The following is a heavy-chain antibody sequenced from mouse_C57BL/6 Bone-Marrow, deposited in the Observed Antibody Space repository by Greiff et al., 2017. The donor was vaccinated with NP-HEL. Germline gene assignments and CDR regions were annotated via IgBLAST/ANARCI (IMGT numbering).Heavy chain of an antibody. D-gene: IGHD1-1*01. Sequence: QVQLQQSGAELARPGASVKLSCKASGYTFTSYGISWVKQRTGQGLEWIGEIYPRSGNTYYNEKFKGKATLTADKSSSTAYMELRSLTSEDSAIYFCARNNYYGSSYGYWGQGTTLTVSS. CDR3: ARNNYYGSSYGY. CDR1: GYTFTSYG. J-gene: IGHJ2*01. CDR2: IYPRSGNT. V-gene: IGHV1-81*01.